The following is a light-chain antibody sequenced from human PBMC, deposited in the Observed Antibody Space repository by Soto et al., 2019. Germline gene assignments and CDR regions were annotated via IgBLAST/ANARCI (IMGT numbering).Light chain of an antibody. CDR3: CSYAGSSTFGHYV. Sequence: QSALTQPASVSGSPGQSITISCTGTSSDVGSYNLVSWYQQHPGKAPKLMIYEGSKRPSGVSNRFSGSKSGNTASLTISGLQAEDEAEYYCCSYAGSSTFGHYVFGTGTKLTVL. V-gene: IGLV2-23*03. CDR1: SSDVGSYNL. J-gene: IGLJ1*01. CDR2: EGS.